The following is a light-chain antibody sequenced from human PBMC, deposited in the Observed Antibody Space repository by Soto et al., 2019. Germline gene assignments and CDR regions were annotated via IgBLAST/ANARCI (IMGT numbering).Light chain of an antibody. CDR2: DAS. CDR3: QQYGSSPRIT. J-gene: IGKJ5*01. V-gene: IGKV3-20*01. CDR1: QSVSSY. Sequence: EIGLTQSPATLSLSPGERATLSCRASQSVSSYLAWYQQKPGQAPRLLIYDASNRATGIPARFSGSGSGTDFTLTISRLEPEDFAVYYCQQYGSSPRITFGQGRRLEVK.